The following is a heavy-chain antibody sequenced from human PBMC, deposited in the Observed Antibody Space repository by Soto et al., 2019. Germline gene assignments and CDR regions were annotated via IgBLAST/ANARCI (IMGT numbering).Heavy chain of an antibody. CDR1: GVSVSRQRHY. D-gene: IGHD3-3*01. J-gene: IGHJ6*02. Sequence: PDTPSHTCPLSGVSVSRQRHYCICIQTTPGKGLEWIGYIYYTGSTNYNPSLKGRVTMSVDTSRDQVSLRLRSVTRADTAVYYCARDQYDFRSGSYYYAMEVWGQGNKVNDS. CDR3: ARDQYDFRSGSYYYAMEV. CDR2: IYYTGST. V-gene: IGHV4-61*01.